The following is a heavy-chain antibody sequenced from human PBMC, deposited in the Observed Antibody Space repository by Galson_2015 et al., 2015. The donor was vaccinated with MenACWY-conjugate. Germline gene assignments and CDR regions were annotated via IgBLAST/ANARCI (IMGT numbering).Heavy chain of an antibody. CDR3: ALSITMFDY. CDR1: GFRFSTYW. J-gene: IGHJ4*02. CDR2: IKEDGSEK. D-gene: IGHD3-3*01. V-gene: IGHV3-7*03. Sequence: SLRLCCEASGFRFSTYWMSWVRQAPGKGLEWVANIKEDGSEKYYVDSVKGRFTISRDNAKNSLYLQMNSLRAEDTAVYYCALSITMFDYWGQGTLVTVSS.